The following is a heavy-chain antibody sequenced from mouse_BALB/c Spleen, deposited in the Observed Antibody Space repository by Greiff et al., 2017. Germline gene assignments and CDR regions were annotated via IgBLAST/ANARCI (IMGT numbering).Heavy chain of an antibody. CDR3: ARHRKYDYDVRAMDY. CDR2: ISNGGGST. V-gene: IGHV5-12-2*01. CDR1: GFTFSSYT. D-gene: IGHD2-4*01. Sequence: EVKVEESGGGLVQPGGSLKLSCAASGFTFSSYTMSWVRQTPEKRLEWVAYISNGGGSTYYPDTVKGRFTISRDNAKNTLYLQMSSLKSKDTAMYYCARHRKYDYDVRAMDYWGQGTSVTVSS. J-gene: IGHJ4*01.